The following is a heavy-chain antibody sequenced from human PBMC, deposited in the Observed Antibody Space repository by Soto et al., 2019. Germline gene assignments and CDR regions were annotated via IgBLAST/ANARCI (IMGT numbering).Heavy chain of an antibody. J-gene: IGHJ4*02. CDR1: GGSFSGYY. D-gene: IGHD3-16*02. CDR2: INHSGST. V-gene: IGHV4-34*01. Sequence: QVQLQQWGAGLLKPSETLSLTCAVYGGSFSGYYWSWIRQPPGKGLEWIGEINHSGSTNYNPSLKSRVTISVDTSKNQFSLKLSSVTAADTAVYYCARGRVDYVWGSYRFPAFDYWGQGTLVTVSS. CDR3: ARGRVDYVWGSYRFPAFDY.